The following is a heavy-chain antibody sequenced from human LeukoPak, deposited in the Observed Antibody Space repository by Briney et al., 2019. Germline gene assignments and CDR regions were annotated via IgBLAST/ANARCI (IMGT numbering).Heavy chain of an antibody. Sequence: ASVKVSCKASGYTLTVYYMHWVRQAPGQGLEWMGWINPNSGGTSYAQKFQGRVTMTRDPSISTAYMELSRLRSDDTAVYYCAREATVTKSPFGYWGQGTLVTVSS. D-gene: IGHD4-17*01. CDR2: INPNSGGT. CDR1: GYTLTVYY. J-gene: IGHJ4*02. V-gene: IGHV1-2*02. CDR3: AREATVTKSPFGY.